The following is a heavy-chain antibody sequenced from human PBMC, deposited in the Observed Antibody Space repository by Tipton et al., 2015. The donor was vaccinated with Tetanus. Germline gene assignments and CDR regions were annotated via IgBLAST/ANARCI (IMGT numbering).Heavy chain of an antibody. Sequence: TLSLTCTVSGGSISSGGYYWSWIRQHPGKGLEWIGYIYYSGSTYYNPSLKSRVTISVDTSKNQFSLKLSSVTAADTAVYYCARGAVAGHVDYWGQGTLVTVSS. CDR3: ARGAVAGHVDY. V-gene: IGHV4-31*03. CDR1: GGSISSGGYY. CDR2: IYYSGST. D-gene: IGHD6-19*01. J-gene: IGHJ4*02.